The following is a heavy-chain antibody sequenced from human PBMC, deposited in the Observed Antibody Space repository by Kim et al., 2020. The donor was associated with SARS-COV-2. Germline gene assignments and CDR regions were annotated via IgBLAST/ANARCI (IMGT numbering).Heavy chain of an antibody. J-gene: IGHJ4*02. V-gene: IGHV4-59*01. CDR1: GGSISSYY. CDR2: IYYSGST. CDR3: ARSVEMTPLDD. D-gene: IGHD3-3*01. Sequence: SETLSLTCTVSGGSISSYYWSWIRQPPGKGLEWIVSIYYSGSTNYNPSLKSRVTISVDTSKNQFSLKLSSVTAADTAVYYCARSVEMTPLDDWGQGTLVTVSS.